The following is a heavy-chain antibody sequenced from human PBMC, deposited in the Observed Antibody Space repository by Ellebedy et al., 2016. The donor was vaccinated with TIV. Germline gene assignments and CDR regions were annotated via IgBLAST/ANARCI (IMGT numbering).Heavy chain of an antibody. CDR3: ARGRYYCSSTSCYAPSWFDP. D-gene: IGHD2-2*01. V-gene: IGHV3-7*01. CDR2: IKQDGSEK. Sequence: GESLKISXAASGFTFSRHWMSWVRQAPGKGLEWVANIKQDGSEKHYADSVKGRFTISRDNAKNSLYLQMNSLGAEDTAVYFCARGRYYCSSTSCYAPSWFDPWGQGTLVTVSS. J-gene: IGHJ5*02. CDR1: GFTFSRHW.